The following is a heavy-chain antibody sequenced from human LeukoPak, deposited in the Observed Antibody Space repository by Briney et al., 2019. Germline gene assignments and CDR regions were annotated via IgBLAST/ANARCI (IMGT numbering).Heavy chain of an antibody. V-gene: IGHV3-7*01. CDR2: IEQDGSEK. CDR1: GFIFENYW. CDR3: ASLYCTHTTCYYFDY. Sequence: GGSLRLSCAASGFIFENYWMNWVRQAPGKGLEWVANIEQDGSEKYYVDSVKGRFTISRDNARNSLYLQMDSLRAEDTAVYYCASLYCTHTTCYYFDYWGQGTLVSVSS. D-gene: IGHD2-2*01. J-gene: IGHJ4*02.